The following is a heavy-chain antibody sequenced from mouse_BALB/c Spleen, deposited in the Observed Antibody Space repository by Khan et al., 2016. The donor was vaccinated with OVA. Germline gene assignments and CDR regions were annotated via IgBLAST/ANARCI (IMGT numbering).Heavy chain of an antibody. V-gene: IGHV5-17*02. Sequence: EVELVESGGGLVQPGGSRKLSCAASGFTFSSFGMHWVRQAPKKGLEWVAYISSGSSTIYYVDTVKGRFTISRDSPKNTLFLQMTSLSSEDTAMYYCARSGGNFHWYFDVWGAGTSVTVSS. J-gene: IGHJ1*01. CDR1: GFTFSSFG. D-gene: IGHD2-1*01. CDR2: ISSGSSTI. CDR3: ARSGGNFHWYFDV.